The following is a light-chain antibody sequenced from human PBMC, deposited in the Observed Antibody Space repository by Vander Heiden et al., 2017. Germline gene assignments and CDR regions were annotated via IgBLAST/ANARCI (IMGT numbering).Light chain of an antibody. Sequence: QSVLTHPLAVSGSTGQSVTISCTGTSTDIGAYEYVSWFQQHPGTAPKLIIFDVYKRPSGVPDRISGSKSANSASLTIAGLQTEDEADYFCCSFAGNFAYVFETGTTLTV. CDR3: CSFAGNFAYV. V-gene: IGLV2-11*01. J-gene: IGLJ1*01. CDR2: DVY. CDR1: STDIGAYEY.